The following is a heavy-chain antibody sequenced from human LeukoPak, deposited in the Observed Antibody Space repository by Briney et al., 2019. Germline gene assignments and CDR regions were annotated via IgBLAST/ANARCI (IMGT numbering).Heavy chain of an antibody. CDR2: INPNSGGT. CDR1: GYTFTGYY. V-gene: IGHV1-2*06. J-gene: IGHJ4*02. CDR3: ARVDTIYQFDY. D-gene: IGHD3-3*01. Sequence: ASVKVSCKASGYTFTGYYMHWGRQAPGQGLEWMGRINPNSGGTNYAQKFQGRVTMTRDTSISTAYMELSRLRSDDTAVYYCARVDTIYQFDYWGQGTLVTVSS.